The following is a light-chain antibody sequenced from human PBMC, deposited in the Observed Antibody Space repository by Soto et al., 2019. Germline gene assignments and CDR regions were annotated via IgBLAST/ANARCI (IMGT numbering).Light chain of an antibody. Sequence: QSVLTQPPSASGTPGQRVTISCSGSSSNIGRNTVKWYRQLPGTAPKLLIDSSDQRPSGVPERFSGSQSGTSASLAISGLQSEDEADYICAAWDDSLNAWAFGGGTKLTVL. J-gene: IGLJ3*02. CDR3: AAWDDSLNAWA. CDR2: SSD. CDR1: SSNIGRNT. V-gene: IGLV1-44*01.